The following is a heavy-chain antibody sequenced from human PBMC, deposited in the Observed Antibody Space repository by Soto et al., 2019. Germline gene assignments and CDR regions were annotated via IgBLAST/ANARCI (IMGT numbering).Heavy chain of an antibody. V-gene: IGHV1-69*13. Sequence: SVKVSCKASGGTFSSYAISWVRQAPGQGLGWMGGIIPIFGTANYAQKFQGRVTITADESTSTACMELSSLRSEDTAVYYCARAQYYDSSGYYPSLWYFDYWGQGTLVTVS. J-gene: IGHJ4*02. CDR1: GGTFSSYA. D-gene: IGHD3-22*01. CDR3: ARAQYYDSSGYYPSLWYFDY. CDR2: IIPIFGTA.